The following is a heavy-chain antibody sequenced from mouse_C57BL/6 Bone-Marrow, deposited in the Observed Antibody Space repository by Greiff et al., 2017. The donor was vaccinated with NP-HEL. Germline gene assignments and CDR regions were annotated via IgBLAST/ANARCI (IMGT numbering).Heavy chain of an antibody. Sequence: LEESGAELARPGASVKLSCKASGYTFTSYGISWVKQRTGPGLEWIGEIYPRSGNTYYNEKFKGQATLNADKSSSTAYMELRSLTSEDSAVYFCSRSVPTTVVASDYAMDYWGQGTSVTVSS. V-gene: IGHV1-81*01. D-gene: IGHD1-1*01. J-gene: IGHJ4*01. CDR1: GYTFTSYG. CDR2: IYPRSGNT. CDR3: SRSVPTTVVASDYAMDY.